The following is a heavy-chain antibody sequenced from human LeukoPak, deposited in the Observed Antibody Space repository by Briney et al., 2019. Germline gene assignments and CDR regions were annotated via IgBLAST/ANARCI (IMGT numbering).Heavy chain of an antibody. J-gene: IGHJ6*02. V-gene: IGHV3-33*01. D-gene: IGHD3-10*01. Sequence: GRSLRLSCAASGFTFSSYGMHWVRQAPGKGLEWVAVIWYDGSNKYYADSVKGRFTISRDNSKNTLYLQMNSLRAEDTAVYYCARGRGYYYGVDVWGQGTTVTVSS. CDR1: GFTFSSYG. CDR2: IWYDGSNK. CDR3: ARGRGYYYGVDV.